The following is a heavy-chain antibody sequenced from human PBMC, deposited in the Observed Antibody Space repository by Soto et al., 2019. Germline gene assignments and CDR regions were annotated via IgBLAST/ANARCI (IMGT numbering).Heavy chain of an antibody. D-gene: IGHD6-19*01. Sequence: EVQLLESGGGLVQSGGSLRLSCAASGFTFSNHAMSWVRQAPGKAPEWVSGISGSGGSTYYADSVKGRFTISSDNSKNTLYLQMNSLRAEDSAIYYCACSSFYYYYYAMDVWGEGTTVTVSS. J-gene: IGHJ6*04. V-gene: IGHV3-23*01. CDR2: ISGSGGST. CDR1: GFTFSNHA. CDR3: ACSSFYYYYYAMDV.